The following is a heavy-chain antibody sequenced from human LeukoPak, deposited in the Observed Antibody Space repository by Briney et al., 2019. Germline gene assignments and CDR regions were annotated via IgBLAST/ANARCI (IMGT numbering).Heavy chain of an antibody. J-gene: IGHJ5*02. D-gene: IGHD2-15*01. CDR2: INHSGST. CDR3: AGRRVVVAATSWFDP. CDR1: GGSFSGYY. V-gene: IGHV4-34*01. Sequence: KSSETLSLTCAVYGGSFSGYYWSWIRQPPGKGLEWIGEINHSGSTNYNPSLKSRVTISVDTSKNQFSLKLSSVTAADTAVYYCAGRRVVVAATSWFDPWGQGTLVTVSS.